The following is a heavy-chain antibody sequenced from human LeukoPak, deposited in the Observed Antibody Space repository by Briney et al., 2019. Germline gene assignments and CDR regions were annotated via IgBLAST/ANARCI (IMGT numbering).Heavy chain of an antibody. Sequence: TASQTLSLTCTVSGGSISSGGYYWSWIRQHPGKGLEWIGYIYYSGSTYYNPSLKSRVTISVDTSKNQFSLKLSSVTAADTAVYYCARRPSTYSSGWYQGPYYFDYWGQGTLVTVSS. CDR1: GGSISSGGYY. D-gene: IGHD6-19*01. CDR2: IYYSGST. V-gene: IGHV4-31*03. CDR3: ARRPSTYSSGWYQGPYYFDY. J-gene: IGHJ4*02.